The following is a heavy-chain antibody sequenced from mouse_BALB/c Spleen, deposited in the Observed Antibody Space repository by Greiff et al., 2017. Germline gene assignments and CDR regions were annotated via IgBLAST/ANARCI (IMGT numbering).Heavy chain of an antibody. J-gene: IGHJ3*01. Sequence: EVQLQQSGAELVKPGASVKLSCTASGFNIKDTYMHWVKQRPEQGLEWIGRIDPANGNTKYDPKFQGKATITADTSSNTAYLQLSSLTSEDTAVYYCARSLIYYDYDGPYWGQGTLVTVSA. CDR3: ARSLIYYDYDGPY. CDR1: GFNIKDTY. D-gene: IGHD2-4*01. V-gene: IGHV14-3*02. CDR2: IDPANGNT.